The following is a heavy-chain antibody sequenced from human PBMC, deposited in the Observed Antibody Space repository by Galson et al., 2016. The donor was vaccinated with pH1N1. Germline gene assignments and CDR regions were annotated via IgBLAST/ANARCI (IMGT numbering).Heavy chain of an antibody. J-gene: IGHJ3*02. Sequence: SLRLSCAASGFTFNSYGMHWVRQGPGKGLEWVAFVHYDGNNKYYADSVKGRFTVSRDNSKNTPYLQMNSLRAEDTAHYYCASNQRFLEQDAFDIWGLGTRVTVSS. V-gene: IGHV3-30*02. CDR1: GFTFNSYG. CDR2: VHYDGNNK. CDR3: ASNQRFLEQDAFDI. D-gene: IGHD3-3*01.